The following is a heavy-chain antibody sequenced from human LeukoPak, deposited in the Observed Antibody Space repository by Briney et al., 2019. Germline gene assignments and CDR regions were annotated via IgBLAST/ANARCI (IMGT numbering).Heavy chain of an antibody. CDR3: AKGGHVDY. CDR2: IKADGRET. V-gene: IGHV3-7*01. J-gene: IGHJ4*02. Sequence: GGSLRLSCAASGFIFSSYAMTWVRQAPGKGLEWVANIKADGRETYYVDSVKGRFTISRDNAQNSLYLQLNSLRVEDTAVYYCAKGGHVDYCGQGSLVTVSS. CDR1: GFIFSSYA.